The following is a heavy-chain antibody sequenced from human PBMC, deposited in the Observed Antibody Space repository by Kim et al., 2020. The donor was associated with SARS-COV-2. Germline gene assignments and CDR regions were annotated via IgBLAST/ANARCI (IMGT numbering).Heavy chain of an antibody. CDR3: ARISSSWYYFDY. D-gene: IGHD6-13*01. J-gene: IGHJ4*02. V-gene: IGHV3-11*01. Sequence: YCADSVKGRFTISRDNAKNSLYLQMNSLRAEDTAVYYCARISSSWYYFDYWGQGTLVTVSS.